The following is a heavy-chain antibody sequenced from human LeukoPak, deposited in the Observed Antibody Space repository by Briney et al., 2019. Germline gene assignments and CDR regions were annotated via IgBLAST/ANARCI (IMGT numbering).Heavy chain of an antibody. V-gene: IGHV3-30*18. CDR2: ISYDGSNK. D-gene: IGHD6-13*01. CDR3: AKRPAAAGKRYYFDY. CDR1: GFTFSSYG. J-gene: IGHJ4*02. Sequence: PGGSLRLSCAASGFTFSSYGMHWVRQAPGKGLEWVAVISYDGSNKYYADSVKGRFTISRDNSKNTLYLQMNSLRAEDTAVYYCAKRPAAAGKRYYFDYWGQGTLVTVSS.